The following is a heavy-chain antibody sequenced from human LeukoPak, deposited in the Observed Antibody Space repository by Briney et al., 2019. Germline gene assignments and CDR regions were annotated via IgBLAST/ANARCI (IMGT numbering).Heavy chain of an antibody. V-gene: IGHV1-46*01. CDR3: AREGSRYLDWLLFSWFDP. J-gene: IGHJ5*02. D-gene: IGHD3-9*01. CDR2: INPSVGST. Sequence: ASVKVSCKASGYTFTSYYMHWGREAPGQGLGWMGIINPSVGSTSYAQTFQGRVTMTRDTSTSTVYMELSSLRSEDTAVYYCAREGSRYLDWLLFSWFDPWGQGTLVTVSS. CDR1: GYTFTSYY.